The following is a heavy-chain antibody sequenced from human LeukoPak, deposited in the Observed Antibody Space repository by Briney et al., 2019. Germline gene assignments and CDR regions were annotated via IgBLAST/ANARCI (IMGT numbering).Heavy chain of an antibody. CDR3: ARESVPAVAARRGLNY. V-gene: IGHV1-2*02. CDR2: INCNTGGT. D-gene: IGHD6-6*01. J-gene: IGHJ4*02. Sequence: ASVKVSCKASGYTFIGYYIHWVRQAPGQGLEWMGWINCNTGGTNYAQKFQGRVTMTRDTSISTVYMEMSRLRSDDTAVYYCARESVPAVAARRGLNYWGQGTLVAVSS. CDR1: GYTFIGYY.